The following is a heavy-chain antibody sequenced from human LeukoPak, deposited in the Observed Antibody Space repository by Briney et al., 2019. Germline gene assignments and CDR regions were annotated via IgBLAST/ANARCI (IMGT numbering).Heavy chain of an antibody. D-gene: IGHD2-15*01. Sequence: GGSLRLSCSASGFPFSSYAMHWVRQAPGKGLEYVSAISDSGGSTYYADSVKGRFTISRDNSKDTLYLQMSSLRAEDTAVYFCVRGYSFGPYGMDVWGQGTTVTVSS. CDR2: ISDSGGST. CDR3: VRGYSFGPYGMDV. V-gene: IGHV3-64D*09. J-gene: IGHJ6*02. CDR1: GFPFSSYA.